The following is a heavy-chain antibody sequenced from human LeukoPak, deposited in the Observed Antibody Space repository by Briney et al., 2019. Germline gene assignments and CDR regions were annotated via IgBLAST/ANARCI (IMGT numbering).Heavy chain of an antibody. CDR2: IWYDGSNK. J-gene: IGHJ4*02. V-gene: IGHV3-33*08. CDR1: GFIFSSYG. Sequence: GGSLRLSCAASGFIFSSYGMHWVRQAPGEGLEWVAVIWYDGSNKYYADSVKGRFTISRDNSKNTLYLQMNSLRAEDTAAYYCARAERAQGYYDSSGYYYLFDYWGQGTLVTVSS. CDR3: ARAERAQGYYDSSGYYYLFDY. D-gene: IGHD3-22*01.